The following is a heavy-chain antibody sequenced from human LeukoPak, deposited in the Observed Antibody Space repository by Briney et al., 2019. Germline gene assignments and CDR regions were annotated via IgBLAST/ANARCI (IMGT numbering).Heavy chain of an antibody. D-gene: IGHD4-17*01. V-gene: IGHV4-34*01. CDR2: INHSGST. J-gene: IGHJ4*02. CDR3: ARGDYGSNNFDY. CDR1: GGSFSGYY. Sequence: SETLSLTFAVYGGSFSGYYWSWIRQPPGKGLEWIGEINHSGSTNYNPSLKSRVTISVDTSKNQFSLKLSSVTAADTAVYYCARGDYGSNNFDYWGQGTLVTVSS.